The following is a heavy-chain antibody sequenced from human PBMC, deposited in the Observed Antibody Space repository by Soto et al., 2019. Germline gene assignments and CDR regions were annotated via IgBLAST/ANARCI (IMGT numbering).Heavy chain of an antibody. Sequence: QVQLQQWGAGLLKPSETLSLTCAVYGQSFSGHTWSWIRQSPGKGLEWIGEISQSGSTYYNPSLTSRVTISADTSKNQFSLTLNSVTAADTGVFYCARGSGIAVIPGELEDVHYDYWGQGTLVSVSS. J-gene: IGHJ4*02. CDR2: ISQSGST. V-gene: IGHV4-34*01. CDR3: ARGSGIAVIPGELEDVHYDY. D-gene: IGHD2-2*01. CDR1: GQSFSGHT.